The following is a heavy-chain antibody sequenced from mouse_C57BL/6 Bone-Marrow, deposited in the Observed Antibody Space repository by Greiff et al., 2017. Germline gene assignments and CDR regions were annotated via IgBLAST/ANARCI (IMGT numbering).Heavy chain of an antibody. CDR1: GFNIKDDY. CDR3: TSNLDWYFDV. J-gene: IGHJ1*03. D-gene: IGHD2-1*01. V-gene: IGHV14-4*01. Sequence: EVQLQQSGAELVRPGASVKLSCTASGFNIKDDYMHWVKQRPEQGLEWIGWIDPDNGDTEYASKFQGKATITADTSSNTAYLQLSSLTSEDTAVYYCTSNLDWYFDVWGTGTTVTVSS. CDR2: IDPDNGDT.